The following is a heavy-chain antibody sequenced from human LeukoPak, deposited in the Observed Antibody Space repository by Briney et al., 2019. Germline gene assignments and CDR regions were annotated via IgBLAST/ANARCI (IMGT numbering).Heavy chain of an antibody. Sequence: PGGSLRLSCAASGVTFSGYYMSWIRQAPGKGLEWVSFISSSGRNISYADSVKGRFTISRDNAKNSLYLQMNSLRAEDTAVYYCAREGSYGAGRGAIDYWGQGTLVTVSS. J-gene: IGHJ4*02. V-gene: IGHV3-11*01. CDR3: AREGSYGAGRGAIDY. CDR2: ISSSGRNI. D-gene: IGHD2-8*01. CDR1: GVTFSGYY.